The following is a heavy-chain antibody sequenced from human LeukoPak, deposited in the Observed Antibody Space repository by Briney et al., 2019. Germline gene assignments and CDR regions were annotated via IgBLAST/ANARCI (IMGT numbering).Heavy chain of an antibody. D-gene: IGHD6-13*01. CDR2: IYYSGST. CDR3: ARDQGLYSRDAFDI. J-gene: IGHJ3*02. Sequence: SETLSLTCTVSGGSISSYYWSWTRQPPGKGLEWIGYIYYSGSTNSNPSLKSRVTISVDTAKNQFSLKLSSVTAADTAVYYCARDQGLYSRDAFDIWGQGTMVTVSS. CDR1: GGSISSYY. V-gene: IGHV4-59*01.